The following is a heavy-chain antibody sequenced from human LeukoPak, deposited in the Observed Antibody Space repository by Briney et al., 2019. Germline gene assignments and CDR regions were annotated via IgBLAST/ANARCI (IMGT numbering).Heavy chain of an antibody. CDR1: GFTFSSYA. J-gene: IGHJ5*02. CDR2: ISGSGGST. CDR3: AKGDLWFDP. V-gene: IGHV3-23*01. Sequence: PGGSLRLSCAASGFTFSSYAMSWVRQAPEKGLEWVSGISGSGGSTYYADSVKGRFTIPRDNSKNTLYLQMNSLRAEDTGVYYCAKGDLWFDPWGQGTLVTVSS.